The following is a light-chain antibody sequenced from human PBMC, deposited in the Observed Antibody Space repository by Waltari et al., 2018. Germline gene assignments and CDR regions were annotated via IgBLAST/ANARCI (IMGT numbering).Light chain of an antibody. CDR2: EDN. CDR3: QAWDSSTANV. V-gene: IGLV3-1*01. CDR1: ELGDKY. J-gene: IGLJ1*01. Sequence: SFELTQPPSVSVSPGLTASITCSGDELGDKYVCWYQQKPGQSPVLVIYEDNRRPSGIPERFSGSNSVNTATLTISGTQPMDEADYYCQAWDSSTANVFGTGTKVTVL.